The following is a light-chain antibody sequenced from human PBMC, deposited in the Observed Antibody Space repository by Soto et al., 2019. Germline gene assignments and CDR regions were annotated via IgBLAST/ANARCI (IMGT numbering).Light chain of an antibody. Sequence: EIVMTQSPATLSVSPGERAILSCRASQSISINLAWYQQKPGQAPRLLIYAASNRATGVPARFSGSWSGTEFTLTISSLQSEDFAVYYCQQYYSYPLTFGGGTKVDIK. CDR2: AAS. V-gene: IGKV3-15*01. CDR1: QSISIN. CDR3: QQYYSYPLT. J-gene: IGKJ4*01.